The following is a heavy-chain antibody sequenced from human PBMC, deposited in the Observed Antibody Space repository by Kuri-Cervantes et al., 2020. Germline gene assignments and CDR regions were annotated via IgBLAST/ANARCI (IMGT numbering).Heavy chain of an antibody. CDR2: ISYDGSNK. Sequence: GESLKISCAASGFTFSSYAMHGVRQAPGKGLEWVAVISYDGSNKYYADTVKGRFTISRDNAKNSLYLQMNSLRAEDTAVYYCARDRYSGYDYRNYYYYGMDVWGQGTTVTVSS. CDR1: GFTFSSYA. V-gene: IGHV3-30-3*01. CDR3: ARDRYSGYDYRNYYYYGMDV. J-gene: IGHJ6*02. D-gene: IGHD5-12*01.